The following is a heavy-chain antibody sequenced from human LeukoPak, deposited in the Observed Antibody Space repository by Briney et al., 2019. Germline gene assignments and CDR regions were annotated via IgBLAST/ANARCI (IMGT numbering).Heavy chain of an antibody. D-gene: IGHD2-2*01. V-gene: IGHV4-38-2*02. CDR1: GGSISGYY. Sequence: SETLSLTCTVSGGSISGYYWGWIRQPPGKGLEWIGSIYHSGSTYYNPSLKSRVTISVDTSKNQFSLKLSSVTAADTAVYYCARSPEQGVVPAAISWFDPWGQGTLVTVSS. CDR3: ARSPEQGVVPAAISWFDP. J-gene: IGHJ5*02. CDR2: IYHSGST.